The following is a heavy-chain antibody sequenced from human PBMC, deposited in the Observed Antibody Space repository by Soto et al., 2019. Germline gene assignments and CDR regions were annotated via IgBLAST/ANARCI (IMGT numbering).Heavy chain of an antibody. CDR3: ARDSGYSYYSYYGMDV. J-gene: IGHJ6*02. CDR1: GYTFTSYG. CDR2: ISAYNGNT. V-gene: IGHV1-18*01. Sequence: ASVKVSCKATGYTFTSYGISWVRQAPGQGLEWMGWISAYNGNTNYAQKLQGRVTMTTDTSTSTAYMELRSLRSDDTAVYYCARDSGYSYYSYYGMDVWGQGTTVTVSS. D-gene: IGHD3-22*01.